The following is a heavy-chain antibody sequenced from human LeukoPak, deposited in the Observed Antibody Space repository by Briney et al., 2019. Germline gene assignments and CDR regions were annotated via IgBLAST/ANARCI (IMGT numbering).Heavy chain of an antibody. V-gene: IGHV6-1*01. CDR1: GDSVSSNSAA. J-gene: IGHJ3*02. Sequence: SQTLSLTCAISGDSVSSNSAAWSWIRQSPSRGLEWLGRTYYRSKWSNDYALSVKGRITITPDTSKNQFSLQLNSVAPEDTAVYYCVRVKVVVPRAINAFDIWGQGTMVTVSS. CDR3: VRVKVVVPRAINAFDI. CDR2: TYYRSKWSN. D-gene: IGHD2-2*02.